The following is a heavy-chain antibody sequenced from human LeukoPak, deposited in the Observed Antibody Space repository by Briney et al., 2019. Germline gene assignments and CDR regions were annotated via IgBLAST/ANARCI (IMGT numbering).Heavy chain of an antibody. V-gene: IGHV3-21*01. CDR1: XFXFSXYS. CDR2: ISSSSSYI. J-gene: IGHJ4*02. D-gene: IGHD2-2*01. CDR3: ARHPGDIVVVPAADAHY. Sequence: LRLSXAAXXFXFSXYSMNWVRQAPGKGVEWVSSISSSSSYIYYADSVKGRFTISRDNAKNSLYVQMNRLRAEDTAVYYCARHPGDIVVVPAADAHYWGQGTLVTVSS.